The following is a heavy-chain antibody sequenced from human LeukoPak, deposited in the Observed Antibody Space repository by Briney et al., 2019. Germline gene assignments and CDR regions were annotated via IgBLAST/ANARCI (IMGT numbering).Heavy chain of an antibody. CDR1: GFTFNNYA. Sequence: PGESLRLSCEASGFTFNNYAMNWVRQAPGRGLEWVSVIGASGTNTYYAASVKGRFTISRDNSKNTLYLQMNSLRAEDTAVYYCANGLAGIAVAERIDYWGQGTLVTVSS. V-gene: IGHV3-23*01. CDR2: IGASGTNT. J-gene: IGHJ4*02. CDR3: ANGLAGIAVAERIDY. D-gene: IGHD6-19*01.